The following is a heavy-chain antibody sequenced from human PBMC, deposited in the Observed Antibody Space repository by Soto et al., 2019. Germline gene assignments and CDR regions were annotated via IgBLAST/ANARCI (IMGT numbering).Heavy chain of an antibody. V-gene: IGHV1-69*13. J-gene: IGHJ3*02. CDR2: IIPIFGTA. CDR3: AVSQLGYCSGGSCSRTFDI. D-gene: IGHD2-15*01. Sequence: GASVKVSCKASGGTFSSYAISWVRQAPGQGLEWMGGIIPIFGTANYAQKFQGRVTITADESTSTAYMELSSLRSEDTAVYYCAVSQLGYCSGGSCSRTFDIWGQGTMVTVSS. CDR1: GGTFSSYA.